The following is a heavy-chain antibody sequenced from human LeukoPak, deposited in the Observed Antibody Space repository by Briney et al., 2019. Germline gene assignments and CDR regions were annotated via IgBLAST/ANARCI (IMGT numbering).Heavy chain of an antibody. CDR2: ISGSGGST. Sequence: QTGGSLRLSCAASGLTFSSYAMSWVRQAPGKGREWVLAISGSGGSTYYADSVKGRFTISRDNSKNTLYLQMNSLRAEDTAVYNCARDRAAGGDFDFWGQGTLVTVSS. CDR1: GLTFSSYA. V-gene: IGHV3-23*01. D-gene: IGHD3-16*01. J-gene: IGHJ4*02. CDR3: ARDRAAGGDFDF.